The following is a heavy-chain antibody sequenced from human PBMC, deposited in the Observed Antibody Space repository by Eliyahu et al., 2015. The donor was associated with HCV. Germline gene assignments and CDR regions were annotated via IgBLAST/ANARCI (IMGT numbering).Heavy chain of an antibody. CDR2: IPFSGGT. CDR3: ASGGGGIAVAGTGGWFDP. J-gene: IGHJ5*02. Sequence: QVQLQESGPGLVKPSETLSLTCTVSGGSLTXYYWRWIRQPPGKGLEWIGYIPFSGGTTYNPSLKSRVTISVDTSKNQFSLNLTSVTTADTAVYYCASGGGGIAVAGTGGWFDPWGQGTLVTVSS. CDR1: GGSLTXYY. V-gene: IGHV4-59*01. D-gene: IGHD6-19*01.